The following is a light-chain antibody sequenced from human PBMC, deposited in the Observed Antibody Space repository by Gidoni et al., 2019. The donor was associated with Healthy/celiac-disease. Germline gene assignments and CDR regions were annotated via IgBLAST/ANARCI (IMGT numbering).Light chain of an antibody. J-gene: IGKJ4*01. CDR2: GAS. V-gene: IGKV3-15*01. CDR3: QQYNNWPALT. CDR1: QSVSSN. Sequence: IVLTQSPATLSVSPGERATLSCRASQSVSSNLAWYQQKPGQAPRLLIYGASTRATGIPARFSGSGSGTEFTLTISSLQSEDFAVYYCQQYNNWPALTDGGXTKVEIK.